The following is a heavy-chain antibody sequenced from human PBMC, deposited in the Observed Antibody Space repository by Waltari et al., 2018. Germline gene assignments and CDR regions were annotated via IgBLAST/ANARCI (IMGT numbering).Heavy chain of an antibody. V-gene: IGHV4-34*01. D-gene: IGHD3-10*01. CDR2: INRDGTA. Sequence: QAQLHQWGAGLLKPSETLSLTCSVSGGSFSGYFWRWSRQSPGKGLEWIGEINRDGTANYNPSLKSRVGMSVDTIKSQISLSLSSVTAADAAVYYCARVGDYHGSGRFGLDVWGRGTRVTVSS. J-gene: IGHJ6*02. CDR3: ARVGDYHGSGRFGLDV. CDR1: GGSFSGYF.